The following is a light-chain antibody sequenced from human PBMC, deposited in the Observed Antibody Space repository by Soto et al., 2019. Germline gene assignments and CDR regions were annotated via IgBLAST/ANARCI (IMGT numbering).Light chain of an antibody. V-gene: IGKV4-1*01. Sequence: DIVMTQSPDSLAVSLGERATINCKSSQSVLHSSHNENYLVWYQQKPGQPPKLLIYWASTRESGVPDRFSGSGSGKDLTLTISSLQAEDVAVYYCQQYYSTPYTFGKGTKLEIK. CDR1: QSVLHSSHNENY. CDR3: QQYYSTPYT. CDR2: WAS. J-gene: IGKJ2*01.